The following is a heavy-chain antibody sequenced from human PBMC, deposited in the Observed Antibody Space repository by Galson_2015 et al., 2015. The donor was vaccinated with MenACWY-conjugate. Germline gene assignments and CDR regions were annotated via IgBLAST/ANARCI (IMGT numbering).Heavy chain of an antibody. V-gene: IGHV1-18*04. CDR1: GYTFTSYD. Sequence: QSGAEVKKPGASVKVSCKASGYTFTSYDIKWVRQAPGQGLEWMGWISPYNGNTKYAQKFQGRVTMTTDTSTSTAYMELRSLRSDDTAVYFCARDRTAGAGPNGAWGSECGYWGQGTLVTVSS. CDR2: ISPYNGNT. J-gene: IGHJ4*02. CDR3: ARDRTAGAGPNGAWGSECGY. D-gene: IGHD1-26*01.